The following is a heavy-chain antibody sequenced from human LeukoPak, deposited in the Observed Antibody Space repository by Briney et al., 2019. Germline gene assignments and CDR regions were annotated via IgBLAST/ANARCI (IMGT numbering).Heavy chain of an antibody. CDR1: GFSFSSYA. CDR3: AKGLRQQLIPFDY. J-gene: IGHJ4*02. Sequence: GGSLRLSCAAYGFSFSSYAMSWVRQAPGKGLEWVSAISGSGGSTYYADSVKGRFTISRDNSKNTLYLQMNSLRAEDTAVYYCAKGLRQQLIPFDYWGQGTLVTVSS. V-gene: IGHV3-23*01. CDR2: ISGSGGST. D-gene: IGHD6-13*01.